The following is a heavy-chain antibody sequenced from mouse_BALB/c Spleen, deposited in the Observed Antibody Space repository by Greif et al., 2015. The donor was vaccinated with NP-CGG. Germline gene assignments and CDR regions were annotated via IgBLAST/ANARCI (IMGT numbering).Heavy chain of an antibody. CDR3: AKSGITTATLYAMDY. V-gene: IGHV2-5*01. CDR1: GFSLTSYG. Sequence: VKLMESGPGLVQPSQSLSITCTVSGFSLTSYGVHWVRQSPGKGLEWLGVIWGGGSTDYNAAFMSRLSITKDNSKSQVFFKMNSLQADDTAIYYCAKSGITTATLYAMDYWGQGTSVTVSS. CDR2: IWGGGST. J-gene: IGHJ4*01. D-gene: IGHD1-2*01.